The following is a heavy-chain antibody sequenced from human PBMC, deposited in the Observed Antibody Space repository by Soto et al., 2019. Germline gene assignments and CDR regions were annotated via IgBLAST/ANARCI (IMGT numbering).Heavy chain of an antibody. CDR1: GFTFSNYG. Sequence: QVQLVESGGGVVQPGTSLRLSCAASGFTFSNYGMHWVRQTPGKGLEWVALILYDGSNEYYADSVKGRFTISRDNSKNTLYLQVSSLRAEDTAVYYCAKSRDAYNFCVYYGMDVWGQGTLVTVSS. CDR2: ILYDGSNE. CDR3: AKSRDAYNFCVYYGMDV. D-gene: IGHD1-1*01. J-gene: IGHJ6*02. V-gene: IGHV3-30*18.